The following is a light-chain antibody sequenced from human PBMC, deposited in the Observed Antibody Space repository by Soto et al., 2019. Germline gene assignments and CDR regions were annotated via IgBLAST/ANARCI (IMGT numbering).Light chain of an antibody. CDR3: QQYDSLPLT. CDR1: QDTHSF. Sequence: DIQMTQSPSSLSASVGDRVTIACQATQDTHSFLAWYQQKPGKAPKFLIFDASNLERGVPSRFSGSGSGTDFTFTISSLQPEDIATYFCQQYDSLPLTFGGGTKVEV. V-gene: IGKV1-33*01. CDR2: DAS. J-gene: IGKJ4*01.